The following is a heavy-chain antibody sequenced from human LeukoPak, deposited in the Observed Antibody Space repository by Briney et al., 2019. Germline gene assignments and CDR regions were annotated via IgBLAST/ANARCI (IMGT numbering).Heavy chain of an antibody. CDR1: GFXFSSYD. CDR2: IGTAGDT. V-gene: IGHV3-13*04. D-gene: IGHD2-21*02. J-gene: IGHJ2*01. Sequence: PGGSLRLSCAASGFXFSSYDMHWVRQATGKGLEWVSAIGTAGDTYYPGSVKGRFTISRENAKNSLYLQMNSLRAGDTAVYYCARQSRLLPYWYFDLWGRGTLVTVSS. CDR3: ARQSRLLPYWYFDL.